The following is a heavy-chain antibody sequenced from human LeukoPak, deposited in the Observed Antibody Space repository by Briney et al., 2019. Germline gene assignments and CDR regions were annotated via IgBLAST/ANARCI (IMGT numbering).Heavy chain of an antibody. CDR1: GFTFSSYE. D-gene: IGHD2-15*01. V-gene: IGHV3-48*03. CDR2: ISSSGSTI. CDR3: ARSVMDIVVVEAFDI. Sequence: GGSLRLSCAASGFTFSSYEMNWVRQAPGEGLEWVSYISSSGSTIYYADSVKGRFTISRDHAKNSPYLQMNSLRAEDTAVYYCARSVMDIVVVEAFDIWGQGTMVTVSS. J-gene: IGHJ3*02.